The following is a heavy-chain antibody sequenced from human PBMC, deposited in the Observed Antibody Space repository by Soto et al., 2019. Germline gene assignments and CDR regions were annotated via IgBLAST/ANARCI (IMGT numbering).Heavy chain of an antibody. V-gene: IGHV3-21*01. CDR2: ISRSSSYI. D-gene: IGHD5-12*01. CDR1: GFTFSSYS. Sequence: EVQLVESGGGLVKPGGSLRLSCAASGFTFSSYSMNWVRQAPGKGLEWVSSISRSSSYIYYADSVKGRFTISRDNAKNSLYLQMNSLRAEDTAVYYCARDGDSGPPGYYYYYYGMDVWGQGTTVTVSS. CDR3: ARDGDSGPPGYYYYYYGMDV. J-gene: IGHJ6*02.